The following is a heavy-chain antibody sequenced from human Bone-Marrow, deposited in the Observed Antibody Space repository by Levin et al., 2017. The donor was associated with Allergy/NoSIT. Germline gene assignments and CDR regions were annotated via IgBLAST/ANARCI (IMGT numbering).Heavy chain of an antibody. V-gene: IGHV3-23*01. D-gene: IGHD1-26*01. Sequence: GESLKISCAASGFTFSSYAMSWVRQAPGKGLEWVSAISGSGGSTYYADSVKGRFTISRDNSKNTLYLQMNSLRAEDTAVYYCAKHPGTYRGPSDYWGQGTLVTVSS. CDR1: GFTFSSYA. J-gene: IGHJ4*02. CDR3: AKHPGTYRGPSDY. CDR2: ISGSGGST.